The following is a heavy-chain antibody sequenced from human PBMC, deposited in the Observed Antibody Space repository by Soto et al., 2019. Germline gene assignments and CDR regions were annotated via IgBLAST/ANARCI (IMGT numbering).Heavy chain of an antibody. D-gene: IGHD3-3*02. V-gene: IGHV3-23*01. Sequence: DVQLLESGGGLVQPGGSLRLSCAASGIDFSSYIMNWVRQAPGKGLEWVSGISDISTYYEPSVKGRFTISTDKAKSTLFLQMKRLIAEDTAVYYCAKHLKGGRLQSPFDLWGQGTLVTVSS. CDR3: AKHLKGGRLQSPFDL. CDR2: ISDIST. J-gene: IGHJ4*02. CDR1: GIDFSSYI.